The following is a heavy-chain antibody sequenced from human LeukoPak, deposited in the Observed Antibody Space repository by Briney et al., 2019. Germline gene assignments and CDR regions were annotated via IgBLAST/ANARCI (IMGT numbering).Heavy chain of an antibody. Sequence: PSETLSLTCTVSGGSISSYYWSWIRQPPGKGLEWIAYLFYSGSTDYNPSLESRVTISVDTSKNQFSLKLRSVTAADTAVYYCARALRYDSSGYYYFDYWGQGTLVTVPS. CDR3: ARALRYDSSGYYYFDY. CDR2: LFYSGST. CDR1: GGSISSYY. D-gene: IGHD3-22*01. V-gene: IGHV4-59*01. J-gene: IGHJ4*02.